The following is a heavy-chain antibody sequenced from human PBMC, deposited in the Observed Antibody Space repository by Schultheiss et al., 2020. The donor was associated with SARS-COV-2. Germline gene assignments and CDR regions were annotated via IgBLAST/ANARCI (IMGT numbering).Heavy chain of an antibody. CDR2: INHAGST. D-gene: IGHD1-7*01. J-gene: IGHJ5*02. CDR1: GGSVSSGSYY. V-gene: IGHV4-61*01. Sequence: SETLSLTCTVSGGSVSSGSYYWSWIRQPPGKGLEWIGEINHAGSTNYNPSLKSRVTISLDTSKNQFSLKLSSVTAADTAVYYCARGGGTGTTDWFDPWGQGTLVTVSS. CDR3: ARGGGTGTTDWFDP.